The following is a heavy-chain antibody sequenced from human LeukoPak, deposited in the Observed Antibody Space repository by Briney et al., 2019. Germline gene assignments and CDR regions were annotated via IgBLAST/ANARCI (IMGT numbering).Heavy chain of an antibody. CDR3: AKYSGYCSTTSCDGAFDM. V-gene: IGHV3-48*03. J-gene: IGHJ3*02. Sequence: GGSLRLSCAASGFTFSSYEMNWVRQAPGKGLEWVSYISSSGSTIYYADSVKGRFTISRDNAKNSLYLQMNSLRAEDTAVYYCAKYSGYCSTTSCDGAFDMWGQGTMVTVSS. CDR1: GFTFSSYE. CDR2: ISSSGSTI. D-gene: IGHD2-2*01.